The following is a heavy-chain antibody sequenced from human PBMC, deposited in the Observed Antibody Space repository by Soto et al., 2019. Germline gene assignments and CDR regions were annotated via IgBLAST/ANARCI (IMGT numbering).Heavy chain of an antibody. CDR2: IYYSGST. J-gene: IGHJ4*02. V-gene: IGHV4-30-4*01. Sequence: QVQLQESGPGLVKPSQTLSLTCTVSGGSISSGDYYWSWIRQPPGKGLEWIGYIYYSGSTYYNPSLESRVTISVDTSKTQFSLKLSSVTAADTAVYYCARVGGFGATTIDYWGQGTLVTVSS. CDR1: GGSISSGDYY. CDR3: ARVGGFGATTIDY. D-gene: IGHD3-10*01.